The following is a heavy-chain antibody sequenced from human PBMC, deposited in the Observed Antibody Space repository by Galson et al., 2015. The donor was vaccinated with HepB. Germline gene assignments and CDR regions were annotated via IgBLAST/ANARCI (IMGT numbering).Heavy chain of an antibody. CDR2: ISHDANNQ. CDR3: ARDQTSYGFWSGYFWFDP. J-gene: IGHJ5*02. D-gene: IGHD3-3*01. CDR1: GFSFSNYG. Sequence: SLRLSCAASGFSFSNYGLHWVRQAPGKGLEWLSFISHDANNQSHADSVRGRFTISRDNSKNMVYLHINSLRSEDTAVYYCARDQTSYGFWSGYFWFDPWGRGTLVSVSS. V-gene: IGHV3-30*03.